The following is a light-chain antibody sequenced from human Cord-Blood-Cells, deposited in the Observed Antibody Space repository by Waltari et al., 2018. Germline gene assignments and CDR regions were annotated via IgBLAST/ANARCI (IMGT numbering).Light chain of an antibody. Sequence: QSALTQPASVSGSPGQSITISCTGTSSDVGGYNYVSWYQQHPGKAPKLMIYEVSKRPSGVSNRFSGSKSGNPAFLTISGLQAEDEADYYCSSYTSSSTLVFGGGTKLTVL. J-gene: IGLJ2*01. CDR3: SSYTSSSTLV. CDR1: SSDVGGYNY. V-gene: IGLV2-14*01. CDR2: EVS.